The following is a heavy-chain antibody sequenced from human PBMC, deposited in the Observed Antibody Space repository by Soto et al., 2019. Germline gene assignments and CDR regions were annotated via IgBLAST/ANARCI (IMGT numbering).Heavy chain of an antibody. CDR1: WCTFISLG. V-gene: IGHV3-33*08. CDR3: ARDGDYGDYPATDY. D-gene: IGHD4-17*01. Sequence: AASWCTFISLGRHRVRKEKGKGLEWVAVIWYDGSNKYYADSVKGRFTISRDNSKNTLYLQMNSLRAEDTAVYYCARDGDYGDYPATDYWGQGTLVTVSS. CDR2: IWYDGSNK. J-gene: IGHJ4*02.